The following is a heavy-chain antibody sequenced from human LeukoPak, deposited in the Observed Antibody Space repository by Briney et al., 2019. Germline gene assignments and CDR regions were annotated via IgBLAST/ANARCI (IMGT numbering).Heavy chain of an antibody. CDR1: GFDFSGYA. CDR3: GKDLHFYVAMDV. CDR2: IWSDGST. D-gene: IGHD2/OR15-2a*01. J-gene: IGHJ6*02. V-gene: IGHV3-23*01. Sequence: GGSLRLSCAVSGFDFSGYAMSWVRQAPGKGLEWVAGIWSDGSTHYAESVKDRFVIIRENSNSTLHLQLNSLRAEAKALYYCGKDLHFYVAMDVWGQGTTVTVSS.